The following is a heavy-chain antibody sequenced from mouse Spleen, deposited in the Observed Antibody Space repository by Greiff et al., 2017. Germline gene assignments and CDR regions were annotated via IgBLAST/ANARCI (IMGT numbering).Heavy chain of an antibody. Sequence: QVQLQQSGAELVRPGASVTLSCKASGYTFTDYEMHWVKQTPVHGLEWIGAIDPETGGTAYNQKFKGKAILTADKSSSTACMELRSLTSEDSAVYYCTRYWLLRLYAMDYWGQGTSVTVSS. CDR3: TRYWLLRLYAMDY. CDR1: GYTFTDYE. J-gene: IGHJ4*01. D-gene: IGHD2-3*01. CDR2: IDPETGGT. V-gene: IGHV1-15*01.